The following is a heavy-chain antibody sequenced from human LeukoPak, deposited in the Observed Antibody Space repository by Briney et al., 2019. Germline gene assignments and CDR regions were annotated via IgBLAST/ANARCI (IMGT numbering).Heavy chain of an antibody. J-gene: IGHJ3*02. CDR3: AREGTWYSSSARRAFDI. V-gene: IGHV4-59*01. CDR2: IYYSGST. Sequence: SETLSLTCTVSGGSISSYYWSWIRQPPGKGLEWIGYIYYSGSTNYNPSLKSRVTISVDTSKNQFSLKLSSMTAADTAVYYCAREGTWYSSSARRAFDIWGQGTMVTVSS. D-gene: IGHD6-6*01. CDR1: GGSISSYY.